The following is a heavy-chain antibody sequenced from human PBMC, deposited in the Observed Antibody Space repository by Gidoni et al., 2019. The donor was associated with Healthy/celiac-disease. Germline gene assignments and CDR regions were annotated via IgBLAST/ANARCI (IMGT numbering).Heavy chain of an antibody. CDR1: GFTFSSYG. CDR2: ISYDGSNK. D-gene: IGHD4-17*01. CDR3: AKDYGDYFEYFQH. Sequence: QVQLVESGGGVVQPGRSLRLSCAASGFTFSSYGMHWVRQAPGKGLEWVAVISYDGSNKYYADSVKGRFTISRDNSKNTLYLQMNSLRAEDTAVYYCAKDYGDYFEYFQHWGQGTLVTVSS. J-gene: IGHJ1*01. V-gene: IGHV3-30*18.